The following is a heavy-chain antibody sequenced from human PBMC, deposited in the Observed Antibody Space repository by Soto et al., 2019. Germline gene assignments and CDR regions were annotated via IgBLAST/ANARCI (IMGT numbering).Heavy chain of an antibody. CDR3: ARTAGPGNWFDP. Sequence: VQLMQSGVEVKNPGASVKVSCKASGYTFSNYGISWVRQAPGQGLEWMGWISTWDGYTNYAQKLQDRVNMTTDTSSNTAYMELRSLRTDDTAVYYCARTAGPGNWFDPWGQGTLVTVAS. V-gene: IGHV1-18*01. CDR2: ISTWDGYT. CDR1: GYTFSNYG. D-gene: IGHD6-13*01. J-gene: IGHJ5*02.